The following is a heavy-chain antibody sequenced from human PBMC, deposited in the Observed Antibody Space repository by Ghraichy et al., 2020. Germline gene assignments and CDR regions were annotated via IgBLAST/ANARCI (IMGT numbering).Heavy chain of an antibody. Sequence: GGSLRLSCAASGFTFSSYAMSWVRQAPGKGLEWVSAISGSGGSTYYADSVKGRFTISRDNSKNTLYLQMNSLRAEDTAVYYCAKDRSSPVLLWFGGWAQVGGMDVWGQGTTVTVSS. CDR1: GFTFSSYA. CDR3: AKDRSSPVLLWFGGWAQVGGMDV. D-gene: IGHD3-10*01. CDR2: ISGSGGST. V-gene: IGHV3-23*01. J-gene: IGHJ6*02.